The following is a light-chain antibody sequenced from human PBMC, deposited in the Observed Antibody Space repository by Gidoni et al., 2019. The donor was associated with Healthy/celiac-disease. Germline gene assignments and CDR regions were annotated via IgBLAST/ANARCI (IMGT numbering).Light chain of an antibody. J-gene: IGKJ3*01. CDR3: QKYNSAPPS. CDR2: AAS. Sequence: DLKMTQSPSSLSASVGDRVTITCRASQGISNYLAWYQQKPGKVPKLLIYAASTLQSGVPSRFSGSGSGTDFTLTISSLQPEDVATYYCQKYNSAPPSFXPXTKVDIK. CDR1: QGISNY. V-gene: IGKV1-27*01.